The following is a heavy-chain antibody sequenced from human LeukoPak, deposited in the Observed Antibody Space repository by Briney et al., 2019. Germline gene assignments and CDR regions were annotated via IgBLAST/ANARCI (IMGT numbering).Heavy chain of an antibody. Sequence: MPSETLSLTCTVSGGSISSSSYYWGWIRQPPGKGLEWIGSIYYSGSTYYNPSLKSRVTISVDTSKNQFSLKLSSVTAADTAVYYCARVTVTMEFDYWGQGTLVTVSS. CDR1: GGSISSSSYY. V-gene: IGHV4-39*07. D-gene: IGHD4-17*01. CDR2: IYYSGST. J-gene: IGHJ4*02. CDR3: ARVTVTMEFDY.